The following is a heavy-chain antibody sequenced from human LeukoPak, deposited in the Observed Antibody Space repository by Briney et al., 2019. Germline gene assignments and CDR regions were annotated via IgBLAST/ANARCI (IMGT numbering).Heavy chain of an antibody. V-gene: IGHV3-21*04. Sequence: GGSLRLSCAASGFTFNRYIMHWVRQAPGKGLEWVSSISSSHIDLKYADSVKGRFTISRDNSKNTLYLQMNSLRAEDTAVYYCAKDARSSSIVGAPYFDYWGQGTLVTVSS. CDR2: ISSSHIDL. CDR1: GFTFNRYI. D-gene: IGHD1-26*01. CDR3: AKDARSSSIVGAPYFDY. J-gene: IGHJ4*02.